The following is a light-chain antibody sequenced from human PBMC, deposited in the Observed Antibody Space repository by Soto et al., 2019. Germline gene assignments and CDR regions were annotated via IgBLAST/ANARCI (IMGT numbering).Light chain of an antibody. Sequence: QSALTQPASVSGSPGQSITISCTGTSSDVGAYNYVSWYQQHPGKAPKVIIYELNNRPSGVSSRFSGAKSGNTASLTISGLQAEDEADYYCNSYTTSSTWVFGGGTQLTVL. V-gene: IGLV2-14*01. CDR2: ELN. J-gene: IGLJ3*02. CDR1: SSDVGAYNY. CDR3: NSYTTSSTWV.